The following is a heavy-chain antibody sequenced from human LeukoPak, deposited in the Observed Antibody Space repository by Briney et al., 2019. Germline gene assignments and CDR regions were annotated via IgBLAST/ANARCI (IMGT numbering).Heavy chain of an antibody. CDR3: VRIRGYFDLLSTFDH. CDR2: INQDGSEK. D-gene: IGHD2-21*01. Sequence: PGGSLRLSCAASGFTFSSYWMSWVRQAPGKGLEWLANINQDGSEKYYVDSVKGRFTISRDNAKKSLYLHMESLRADDTAVYYCVRIRGYFDLLSTFDHWGQGSLVTVSS. CDR1: GFTFSSYW. V-gene: IGHV3-7*01. J-gene: IGHJ4*02.